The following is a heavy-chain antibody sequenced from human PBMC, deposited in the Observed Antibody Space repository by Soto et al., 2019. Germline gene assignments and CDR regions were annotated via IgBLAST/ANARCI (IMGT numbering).Heavy chain of an antibody. CDR3: AKDRRVRGVSHFDY. J-gene: IGHJ4*02. D-gene: IGHD3-10*01. CDR1: GFTFSSYG. CDR2: ISYDGSNK. V-gene: IGHV3-30*18. Sequence: PGGSLRLSCAASGFTFSSYGMHWVRQAPGKGLEWVAVISYDGSNKYYADSVKGRFTISRDNSKNTLYLQMNSLRAEDTAVYYCAKDRRVRGVSHFDYWGQGTLVTVSS.